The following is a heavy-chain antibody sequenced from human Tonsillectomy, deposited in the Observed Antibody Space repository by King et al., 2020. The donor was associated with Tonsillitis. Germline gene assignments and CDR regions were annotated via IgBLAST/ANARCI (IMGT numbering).Heavy chain of an antibody. D-gene: IGHD6-19*01. CDR3: ARMLPVAGTRWDYFDY. CDR1: GDTFTGYY. Sequence: VQLQESGPGLVKKPGASVKVSCKSSGDTFTGYYMHWVRQAPGQGLEWMGWINLNSGGRNYAQKFQGRVTMTRDTSISTAYMDLSRLRSDDTAVYYCARMLPVAGTRWDYFDYWGQGALVTVSS. J-gene: IGHJ4*02. CDR2: INLNSGGR. V-gene: IGHV1-2*02.